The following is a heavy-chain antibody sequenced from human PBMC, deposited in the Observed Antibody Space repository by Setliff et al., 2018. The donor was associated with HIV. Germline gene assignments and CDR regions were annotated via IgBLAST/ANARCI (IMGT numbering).Heavy chain of an antibody. J-gene: IGHJ3*02. V-gene: IGHV1-46*01. CDR2: INPTGGST. D-gene: IGHD5-12*01. CDR1: GYSFTNHY. Sequence: ASVKVSCKPSGYSFTNHYMHWVRQAPGQGLEWMGVINPTGGSTRNTQKFQGRVAMTRDTSTSTVYMELSSLRSEDTAVYYCASAGAWQRNALDIWGQGTRVTVS. CDR3: ASAGAWQRNALDI.